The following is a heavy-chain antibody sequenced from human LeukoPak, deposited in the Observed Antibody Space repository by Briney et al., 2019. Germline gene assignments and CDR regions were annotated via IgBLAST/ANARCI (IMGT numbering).Heavy chain of an antibody. CDR3: AKARSGGDYFDS. J-gene: IGHJ4*02. Sequence: GGSLRLSCAASGFTFDDYAMHWVRQAPGKGLQWVSGIGWNSGSIAYADSVKGRFTISRDNAKNSLYLQMNSLRAEDTALYYCAKARSGGDYFDSWGQGTLVTVSS. CDR1: GFTFDDYA. CDR2: IGWNSGSI. D-gene: IGHD6-19*01. V-gene: IGHV3-9*01.